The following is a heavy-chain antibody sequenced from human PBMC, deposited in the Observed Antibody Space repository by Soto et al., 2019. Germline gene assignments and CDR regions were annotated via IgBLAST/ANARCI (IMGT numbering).Heavy chain of an antibody. CDR2: IAPNSGGI. CDR3: ARDQSSDWSVDY. D-gene: IGHD6-19*01. J-gene: IGHJ4*02. Sequence: QVPLVQSGADVKKPGASVKVSCQASGYTFTGFYLHWVRQAPGQGLEWMGWIAPNSGGINYAQKFQGRVTMTRDTSISPAYMELDRLRSDDTAVYYCARDQSSDWSVDYWGQGTLVTVSS. V-gene: IGHV1-2*02. CDR1: GYTFTGFY.